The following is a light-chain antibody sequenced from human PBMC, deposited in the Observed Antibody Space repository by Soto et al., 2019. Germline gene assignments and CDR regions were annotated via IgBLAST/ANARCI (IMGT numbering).Light chain of an antibody. Sequence: EIVMTQSPATLSVSPGERATLSCRASQSISSNLAWYQQKPGQAPRLLMFRTSSRATGFPARFSGSGSGTEFNLTINRLEPEDFAVYYCQQYGSSPFTFGPGTKVDIK. V-gene: IGKV3-15*01. CDR2: RTS. CDR1: QSISSN. J-gene: IGKJ3*01. CDR3: QQYGSSPFT.